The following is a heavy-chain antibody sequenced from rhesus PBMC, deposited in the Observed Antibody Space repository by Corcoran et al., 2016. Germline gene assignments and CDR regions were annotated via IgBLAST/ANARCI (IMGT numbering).Heavy chain of an antibody. CDR2: IYGSGGSN. J-gene: IGHJ5-2*02. D-gene: IGHD6-31*01. CDR3: ARGMQGGGWYADVSLDV. V-gene: IGHV4S14*01. Sequence: QVQLQESGPGLVKPSETLSLTCAVSGDSFSSGYYWNWTRQPPGKGLGWIGSIYGSGGSNYLNPSLKSRVTLSVDTSKNQFSLKLSSVTAADTAVYYCARGMQGGGWYADVSLDVWGRGVLVTVSS. CDR1: GDSFSSGYY.